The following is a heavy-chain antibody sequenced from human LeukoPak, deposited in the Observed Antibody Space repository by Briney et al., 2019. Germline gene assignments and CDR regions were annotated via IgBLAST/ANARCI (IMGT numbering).Heavy chain of an antibody. Sequence: PGGSLRLSCEGSAFIFSGHWMNWVRQTPGKGLEWVASIKEDGSERQYVDSVKGRFSISRDNTKGSLFLQLNSLRAEDTAVYYCARGRWAPIYFDYRGQGTLVTVSS. CDR3: ARGRWAPIYFDY. D-gene: IGHD5-24*01. CDR2: IKEDGSER. CDR1: AFIFSGHW. V-gene: IGHV3-7*03. J-gene: IGHJ4*02.